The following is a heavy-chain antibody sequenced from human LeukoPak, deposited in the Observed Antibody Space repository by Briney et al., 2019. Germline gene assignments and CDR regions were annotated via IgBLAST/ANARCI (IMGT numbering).Heavy chain of an antibody. CDR3: ARAPKFRLVGVPKGPFDP. V-gene: IGHV3-23*01. Sequence: GGSLRLSCTASGFIFNNHAMNWVRQAPGKGLEWVSSISGSGTNTYYADFLKGRFTISRDNPKNSLYLQMNSLRAEDTAVYYCARAPKFRLVGVPKGPFDPWGQGTLVTVSS. D-gene: IGHD1-26*01. J-gene: IGHJ5*02. CDR2: ISGSGTNT. CDR1: GFIFNNHA.